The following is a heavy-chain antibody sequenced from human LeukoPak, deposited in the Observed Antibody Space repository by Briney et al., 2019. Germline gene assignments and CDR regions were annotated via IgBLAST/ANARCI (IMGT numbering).Heavy chain of an antibody. J-gene: IGHJ4*02. D-gene: IGHD5-12*01. CDR1: GGTFSSYA. CDR3: ARCVDIVATILDLDY. Sequence: SVKVSCKASGGTFSSYAISWVRQAPGQGLEWMGGIIPIFGTANYAQKFQGRGTITADESTSTAYMEMRSLRSDDTAVYYCARCVDIVATILDLDYWGQGTLVTVSS. CDR2: IIPIFGTA. V-gene: IGHV1-69*13.